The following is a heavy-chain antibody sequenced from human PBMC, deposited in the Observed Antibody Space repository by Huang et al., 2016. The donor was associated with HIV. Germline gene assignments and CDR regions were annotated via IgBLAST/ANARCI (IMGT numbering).Heavy chain of an antibody. CDR1: GYTFTSHA. CDR2: INTNTGNT. CDR3: ARGLYSSSWAPFDY. V-gene: IGHV7-4-1*02. J-gene: IGHJ4*02. D-gene: IGHD6-13*01. Sequence: QVQLVQSGSELKKPGASVKVSCKASGYTFTSHAMNWVRQAPGQGLEWMGGINTNTGNTTYAKGFTGRFVFSLDTSVSTAYLQISSLKAEDTAVYYCARGLYSSSWAPFDYWGQGTLVTVSS.